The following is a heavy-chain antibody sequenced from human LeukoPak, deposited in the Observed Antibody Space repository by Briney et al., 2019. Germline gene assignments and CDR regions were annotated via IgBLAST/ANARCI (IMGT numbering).Heavy chain of an antibody. J-gene: IGHJ5*02. Sequence: PGGSLRLSCAASGFTFSNSGMHWVRQAPGKGLEWVAVIWNDGTTQFYADSVKGRFTISRDNSKNTLYLQMNSLRAEDTAVYYCARGSSMGRNWFDPWGQGTLVTVSS. CDR2: IWNDGTTQ. D-gene: IGHD3-10*01. CDR3: ARGSSMGRNWFDP. CDR1: GFTFSNSG. V-gene: IGHV3-33*01.